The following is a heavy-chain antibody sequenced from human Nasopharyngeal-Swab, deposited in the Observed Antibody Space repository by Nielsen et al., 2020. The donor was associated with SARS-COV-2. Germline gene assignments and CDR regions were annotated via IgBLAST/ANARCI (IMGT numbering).Heavy chain of an antibody. V-gene: IGHV3-53*01. CDR1: GFTVSSNY. CDR3: ARDRGHYYDSSGYYFHYYYGMDV. CDR2: IYSGGST. J-gene: IGHJ6*02. Sequence: GKSLKISCAASGFTVSSNYMSWVRQAPGKGLEWVSVIYSGGSTYYADSVKGRFTISRDNSKNTLYLQMNSLRAEDTAVYYCARDRGHYYDSSGYYFHYYYGMDVWGQGTTVTVSS. D-gene: IGHD3-22*01.